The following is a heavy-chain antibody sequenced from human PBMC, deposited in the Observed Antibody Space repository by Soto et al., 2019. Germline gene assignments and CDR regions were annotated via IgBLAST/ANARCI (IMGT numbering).Heavy chain of an antibody. CDR3: ARDDTHDSEHHI. Sequence: EVQLVESGGGLVQPGGSLRLSCAASGFTFSSYWMSWVRQAPGKGLEWVANIKQDGTEKYYVDSVKGRFTISRDNAKNSLYLQMTSLRAEDTAVYYCARDDTHDSEHHIWGQGTMVTVSS. J-gene: IGHJ3*02. V-gene: IGHV3-7*01. D-gene: IGHD3-3*01. CDR1: GFTFSSYW. CDR2: IKQDGTEK.